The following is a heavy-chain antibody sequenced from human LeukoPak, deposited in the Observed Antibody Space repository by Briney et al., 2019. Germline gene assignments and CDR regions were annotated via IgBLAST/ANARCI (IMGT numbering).Heavy chain of an antibody. CDR1: GGSISSGGYY. Sequence: SETLSLTCTVSGGSISSGGYYWSWIRQHPGKGLEWIGYIYYSGSTYYNPSLKSRVTISVDTSKNQFSLKLSSVTAADTAVYYCARARSSGWLSHFDYWGQGTLVTVSS. D-gene: IGHD6-19*01. CDR2: IYYSGST. CDR3: ARARSSGWLSHFDY. J-gene: IGHJ4*02. V-gene: IGHV4-31*03.